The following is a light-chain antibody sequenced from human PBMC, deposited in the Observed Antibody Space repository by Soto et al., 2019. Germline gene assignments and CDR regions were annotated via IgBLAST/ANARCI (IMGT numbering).Light chain of an antibody. CDR3: QQSYSSPPT. V-gene: IGKV1-39*01. CDR2: DAS. Sequence: DIQITHSPSSLSTSVVDRVTITFLASQTISTYLNWYQQKPGKAPRLLIYDASSLLSGVPSRFSGSRSGPDFTLTISSLQPEDFATYYCQQSYSSPPTFGQGTKVDIK. J-gene: IGKJ1*01. CDR1: QTISTY.